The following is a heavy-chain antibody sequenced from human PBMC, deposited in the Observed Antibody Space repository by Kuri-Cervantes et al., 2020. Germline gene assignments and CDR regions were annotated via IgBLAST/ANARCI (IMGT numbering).Heavy chain of an antibody. J-gene: IGHJ4*02. CDR2: ISSSGSTI. CDR1: GFTFSDYY. CDR3: ARGYTWIQLWTYYFDY. D-gene: IGHD5-18*01. V-gene: IGHV3-11*01. Sequence: GESLKISCAASGFTFSDYYMSWIRQAPGKGLEWVPYISSSGSTIYYADSVKGRFTISRDNAKNSLYLQMNSLRAEDTAVYYCARGYTWIQLWTYYFDYWGQGTLVTVSS.